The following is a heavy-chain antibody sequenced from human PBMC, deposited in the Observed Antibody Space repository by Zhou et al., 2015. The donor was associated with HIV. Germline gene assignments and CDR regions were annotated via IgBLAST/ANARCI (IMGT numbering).Heavy chain of an antibody. CDR2: IIPIFGTA. CDR1: GGTFSSYA. D-gene: IGHD2-15*01. CDR3: ARDLFKYCSGGSCSTDAFDI. Sequence: QVQLVQSGAEVKKPGSSVKVSCKASGGTFSSYAISWVRQAPGQGLEWMGGIIPIFGTANYAQKFQGRVTITADESTSTAYMELSSLRSEDTAVYYCARDLFKYCSGGSCSTDAFDIWGQGTMVTVSS. V-gene: IGHV1-69*01. J-gene: IGHJ3*02.